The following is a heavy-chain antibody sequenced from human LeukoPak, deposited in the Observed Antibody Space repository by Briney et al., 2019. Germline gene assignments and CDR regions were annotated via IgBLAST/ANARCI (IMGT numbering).Heavy chain of an antibody. J-gene: IGHJ5*02. CDR2: IIPIFGTA. CDR3: ARDQGVAGAGPEWHH. CDR1: GGTVTIYA. D-gene: IGHD6-13*01. V-gene: IGHV1-69*06. Sequence: SVKVSCKASGGTVTIYAFNWLRQTPGQGLEWIGGIIPIFGTANYAQKFQGRVTITADKSTSTAYMELSSLRSEDTAVYYCARDQGVAGAGPEWHHWGQGTLVTVS.